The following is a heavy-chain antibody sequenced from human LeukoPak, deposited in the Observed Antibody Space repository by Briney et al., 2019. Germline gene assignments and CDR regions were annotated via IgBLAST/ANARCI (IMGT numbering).Heavy chain of an antibody. V-gene: IGHV3-30*15. J-gene: IGHJ6*03. CDR1: GFIFKRYT. Sequence: GGSQRLSCEASGFIFKRYTMHWVRQTPDKGLEWVAIISYDGSDDYCADSVRGRFKVSRDNSRNTLHLQMSSLRFEDTGVYYCARDGGYCSGGSCYRTWNMDVWGRGTTVTVSS. CDR2: ISYDGSDD. CDR3: ARDGGYCSGGSCYRTWNMDV. D-gene: IGHD2-15*01.